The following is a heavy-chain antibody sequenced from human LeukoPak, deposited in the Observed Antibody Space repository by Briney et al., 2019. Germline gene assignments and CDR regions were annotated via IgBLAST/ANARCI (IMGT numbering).Heavy chain of an antibody. CDR2: ISSSSSHI. J-gene: IGHJ5*02. Sequence: GGSLRLSCVVSGFTFTGYSMNWVRQAPGKGLEWVSSISSSSSHIFYADSVKGRFTISRDNAKNSLYLQMNSLRAEDTAVYYCARRDCDTIKCRGSNWFDPWGQGTLVSVSS. CDR3: ARRDCDTIKCRGSNWFDP. CDR1: GFTFTGYS. D-gene: IGHD3-22*01. V-gene: IGHV3-21*01.